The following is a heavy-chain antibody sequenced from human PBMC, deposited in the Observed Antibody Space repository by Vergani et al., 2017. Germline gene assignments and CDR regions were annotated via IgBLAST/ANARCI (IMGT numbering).Heavy chain of an antibody. D-gene: IGHD6-19*01. V-gene: IGHV7-4-1*02. CDR2: INTNSGNP. J-gene: IGHJ6*02. Sequence: QVQLLQSGSELKKPGASVRISCEASGYTFTNYPLIWVRQAPGQGLEFMGWINTNSGNPTYAPGFRGRFVFSLDTSVSTAYLQISGLKAEDSAVYYCARGRQWRLTEYLYGMDVWGQGTTVTDSS. CDR1: GYTFTNYP. CDR3: ARGRQWRLTEYLYGMDV.